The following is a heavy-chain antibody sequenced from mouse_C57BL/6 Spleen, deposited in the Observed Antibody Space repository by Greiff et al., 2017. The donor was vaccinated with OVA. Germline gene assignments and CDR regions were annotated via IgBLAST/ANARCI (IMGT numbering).Heavy chain of an antibody. CDR2: IDPSDSET. CDR3: ARGGLPNYYAMDY. CDR1: GYTFTSYW. J-gene: IGHJ4*01. D-gene: IGHD3-1*01. V-gene: IGHV1-52*01. Sequence: VQLQQPGAELVRPGSSVKLSCKASGYTFTSYWMHWVKQRPIQGLEWIGNIDPSDSETHYNQKFKDKATLTVDKSSSTAYMQLSSLTSEDSAVYYCARGGLPNYYAMDYWGQGTSVTVSS.